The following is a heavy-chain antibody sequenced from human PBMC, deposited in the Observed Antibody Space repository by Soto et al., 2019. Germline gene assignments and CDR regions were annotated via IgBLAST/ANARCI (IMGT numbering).Heavy chain of an antibody. V-gene: IGHV4-4*07. J-gene: IGHJ5*02. CDR3: VRDGSKSLRDWFDP. CDR2: VYATGTT. CDR1: GGSISKFY. Sequence: SETLSLTCNVSGGSISKFYWAWLRKTAGNGLEWMGRVYATGTTDYNPSLRSRVAMSVDISKKTFSLRLRSVTGADSGVYYCVRDGSKSLRDWFDPWGQGILVTVS.